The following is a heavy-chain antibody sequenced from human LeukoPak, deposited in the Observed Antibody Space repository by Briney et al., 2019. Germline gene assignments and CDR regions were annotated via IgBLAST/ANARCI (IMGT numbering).Heavy chain of an antibody. Sequence: GGSLRLSCEASGFSSSSCEMNWVRQAPGKGLEWLSYISRSASTIYYADSVKGRFTISRDNAKNSLYLQMNSLRAEDTAVYYCARDYSYVSDAFDIWGQGTMVTVSS. J-gene: IGHJ3*02. D-gene: IGHD3-16*01. CDR3: ARDYSYVSDAFDI. CDR2: ISRSASTI. V-gene: IGHV3-48*03. CDR1: GFSSSSCE.